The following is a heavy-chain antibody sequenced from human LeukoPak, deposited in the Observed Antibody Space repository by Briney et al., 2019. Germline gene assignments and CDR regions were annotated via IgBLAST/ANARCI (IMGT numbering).Heavy chain of an antibody. CDR3: ARVYWVVNCYFDY. J-gene: IGHJ4*02. D-gene: IGHD3-22*01. Sequence: PGGSLRLSCAASGFTFSSYEMNWVRQAPGKGLEWVSYISTSGITIYYADSVKGRFTISRDNAKNSLSLQMNSLRAEDTAVYYCARVYWVVNCYFDYWGQGTLVTVSS. V-gene: IGHV3-48*03. CDR1: GFTFSSYE. CDR2: ISTSGITI.